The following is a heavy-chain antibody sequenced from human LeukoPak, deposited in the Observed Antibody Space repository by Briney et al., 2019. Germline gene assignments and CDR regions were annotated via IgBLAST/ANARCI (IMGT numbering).Heavy chain of an antibody. CDR3: ARGPSSGIDY. Sequence: APVKVSCKASGYTFTRPFIHWVRQAPGQGLEWMGWINPDSGDTNYAQKFRGRVTMTRDTSLTTAYMEMSRLISDDTAVYYCARGPSSGIDYWGQGTLVTVSS. CDR2: INPDSGDT. J-gene: IGHJ4*02. D-gene: IGHD1-26*01. CDR1: GYTFTRPF. V-gene: IGHV1-2*02.